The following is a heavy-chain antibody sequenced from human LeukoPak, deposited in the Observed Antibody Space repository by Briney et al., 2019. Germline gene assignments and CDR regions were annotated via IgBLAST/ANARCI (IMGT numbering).Heavy chain of an antibody. CDR1: GFTFSSYA. Sequence: QSGGSLRLSCAASGFTFSSYAMHWVRQAPGKGLEWVAVISYDGSNKYYADSVKGRFTISRDNSKNTLYLQMNSLRAEDTAVYYCAKDLGSGSGYWGQGTLVTVSS. V-gene: IGHV3-30-3*01. D-gene: IGHD6-19*01. CDR2: ISYDGSNK. CDR3: AKDLGSGSGY. J-gene: IGHJ4*02.